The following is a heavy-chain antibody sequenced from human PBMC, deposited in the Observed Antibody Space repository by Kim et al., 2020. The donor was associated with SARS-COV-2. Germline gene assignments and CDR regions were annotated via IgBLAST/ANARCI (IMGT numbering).Heavy chain of an antibody. Sequence: SETLSLTCAVYGGSFSGYYWTWIRQPPGKGLEWIGEINHSGSTNYNPSLKSRVTISVDTSKNQFSLKLRSVTAADTAVYSWARAPSRITMVRGVIIRTGYFDYWGQGTLLTVSS. D-gene: IGHD3-10*01. CDR3: ARAPSRITMVRGVIIRTGYFDY. V-gene: IGHV4-34*01. J-gene: IGHJ4*02. CDR1: GGSFSGYY. CDR2: INHSGST.